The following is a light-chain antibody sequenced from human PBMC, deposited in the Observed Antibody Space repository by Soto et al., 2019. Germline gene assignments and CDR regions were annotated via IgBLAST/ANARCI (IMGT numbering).Light chain of an antibody. CDR1: QSISTY. CDR2: TAS. CDR3: QQSYTTPRK. V-gene: IGKV1-39*01. J-gene: IGKJ1*01. Sequence: DIQMTQSPSSLSASLAHSVTITSSSSQSISTYLNWYQQKPGKAPRLLIYTASRLQSGVSSRFSGSGSGTDFTLSISSLQPEDFGTYYCQQSYTTPRKFGQGTRWIS.